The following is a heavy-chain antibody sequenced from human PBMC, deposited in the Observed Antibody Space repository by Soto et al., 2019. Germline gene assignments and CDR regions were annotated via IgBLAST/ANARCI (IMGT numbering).Heavy chain of an antibody. Sequence: GGSLRLSCAASGFTFSSYWMHWVRQAPGKGLVWVSRINSDGSSTSYADSVKGRFTISRDNAKNTLYLQMNSLGAEDTAVYYCARFPYSSSSENYYYYYYMDVWGKGTTVTVSS. V-gene: IGHV3-74*01. CDR3: ARFPYSSSSENYYYYYYMDV. J-gene: IGHJ6*03. CDR1: GFTFSSYW. CDR2: INSDGSST. D-gene: IGHD6-6*01.